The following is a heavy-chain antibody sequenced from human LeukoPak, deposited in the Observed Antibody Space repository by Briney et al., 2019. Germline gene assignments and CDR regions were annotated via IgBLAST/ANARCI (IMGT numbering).Heavy chain of an antibody. CDR3: AGLGVMVLVYQFEY. CDR2: ISSSGTA. Sequence: SETLSLTCAVSGGSITSTKYFWGWIRQPPGKELELIGIISSSGTADYNPSFKSRVTISTDTSKNQFSLKLTSVTAADTAVYYCAGLGVMVLVYQFEYWGRGTPVTVSS. CDR1: GGSITSTKYF. D-gene: IGHD2-8*01. V-gene: IGHV4-39*07. J-gene: IGHJ4*02.